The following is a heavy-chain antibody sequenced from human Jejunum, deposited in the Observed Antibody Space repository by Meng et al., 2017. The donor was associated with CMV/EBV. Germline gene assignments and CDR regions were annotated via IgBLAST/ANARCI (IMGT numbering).Heavy chain of an antibody. J-gene: IGHJ4*02. CDR1: GSTVVDNW. D-gene: IGHD6-13*01. CDR3: ARLLLGSTWTFQS. V-gene: IGHV3-53*01. CDR2: VHKNGNT. Sequence: SGSTVVDNWLTWVRQEPGKGLEWVSLVHKNGNTNYADSVKGRFTISRDDSKNTLYLQMNSLRAEDTAMYYCARLLLGSTWTFQSWGQGTRVTVSS.